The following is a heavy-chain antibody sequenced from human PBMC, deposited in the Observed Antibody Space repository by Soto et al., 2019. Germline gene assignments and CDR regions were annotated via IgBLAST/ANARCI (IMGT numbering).Heavy chain of an antibody. D-gene: IGHD2-2*02. CDR3: ARRYRALFDY. Sequence: SETLSLTCTVSGGSISSYYWSWIRQPPGKGLEWIGYIYYSGSTNYNPSLKSRVTISVDTSKNQFSLKLSSVTAADTAVYYCARRYRALFDYWGQRTLVTVSA. CDR2: IYYSGST. V-gene: IGHV4-59*01. CDR1: GGSISSYY. J-gene: IGHJ4*02.